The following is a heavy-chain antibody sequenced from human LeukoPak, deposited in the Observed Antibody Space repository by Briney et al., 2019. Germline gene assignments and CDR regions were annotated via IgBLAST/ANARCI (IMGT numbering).Heavy chain of an antibody. J-gene: IGHJ4*02. Sequence: SETLSLTCAVYGGSFSGYYWNWIRQPPGKGLEWIGYIYYSGSTNYNPSLKSRVTISVDTSKNQFSLKLSSVTAADTAVYYCARVNSIIDYWGQGTLVTVSS. D-gene: IGHD2/OR15-2a*01. CDR1: GGSFSGYY. V-gene: IGHV4-59*01. CDR2: IYYSGST. CDR3: ARVNSIIDY.